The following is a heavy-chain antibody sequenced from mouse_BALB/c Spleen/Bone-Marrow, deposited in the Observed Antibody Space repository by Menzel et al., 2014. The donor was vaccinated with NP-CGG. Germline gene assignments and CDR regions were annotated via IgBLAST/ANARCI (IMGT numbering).Heavy chain of an antibody. CDR3: ARYDYDVGYFDD. D-gene: IGHD2-4*01. J-gene: IGHJ2*01. Sequence: EVKLQESAPGLVKPSQSLSLTSTVTGYSITSDYAWNWFRQFPGNKLEWIGYISYSGSTSYNPSLKSRISITRDTSKNQFCLQFNSVTTEDTATYYCARYDYDVGYFDDWGEGTTLTSSS. CDR2: ISYSGST. V-gene: IGHV3-2*02. CDR1: GYSITSDYA.